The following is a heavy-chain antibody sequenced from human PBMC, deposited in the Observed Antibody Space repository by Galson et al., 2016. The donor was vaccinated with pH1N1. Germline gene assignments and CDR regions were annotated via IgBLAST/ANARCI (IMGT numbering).Heavy chain of an antibody. CDR2: ISSGSSYI. CDR1: GFIFSNYN. V-gene: IGHV3-21*01. J-gene: IGHJ4*02. D-gene: IGHD2-15*01. Sequence: SLRLSCAATGFIFSNYNMFWVRQAPGKGLEWVSSISSGSSYIYYADSVTGRFTISRDHSKNSLYLQLSSLRAEDTAVYFCARDEDRKFDSWGQGTLVTVSS. CDR3: ARDEDRKFDS.